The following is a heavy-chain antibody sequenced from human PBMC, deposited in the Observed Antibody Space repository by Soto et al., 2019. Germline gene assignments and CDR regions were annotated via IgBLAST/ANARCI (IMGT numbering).Heavy chain of an antibody. J-gene: IGHJ6*02. Sequence: SETLSLTCAVYGGSFSGYYWSWIRQPPGKGLEWIGEINHSGSTNYNPSLKSRVTISVDTSKNQFSLKLSSVTAADTAVYYCARGSRVLATPLGPYYYGMDVWGQGTTVTVS. V-gene: IGHV4-34*01. CDR3: ARGSRVLATPLGPYYYGMDV. CDR1: GGSFSGYY. CDR2: INHSGST. D-gene: IGHD2-15*01.